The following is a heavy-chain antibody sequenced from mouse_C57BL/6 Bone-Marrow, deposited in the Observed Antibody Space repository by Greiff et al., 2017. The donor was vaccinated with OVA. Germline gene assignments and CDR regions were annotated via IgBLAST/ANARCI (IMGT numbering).Heavy chain of an antibody. CDR2: ISSGGSYT. V-gene: IGHV5-6*01. Sequence: EVKLMESGGDLVKPGGSLKLSCAASGFTFSSYGMSWVRQTPDKRLEWVATISSGGSYTNYPDSVKGRFTISRDNAKNTLYLQMSSLKSEDTAMYYCARPYYYGSSYWYFDVWGTGTTVTVSS. CDR1: GFTFSSYG. J-gene: IGHJ1*03. D-gene: IGHD1-1*01. CDR3: ARPYYYGSSYWYFDV.